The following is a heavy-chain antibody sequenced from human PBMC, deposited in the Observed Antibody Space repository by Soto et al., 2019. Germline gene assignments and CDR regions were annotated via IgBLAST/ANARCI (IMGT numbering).Heavy chain of an antibody. Sequence: LSLTCTVSGGSMSSYYWSWIRQPPGKGLEWIGYIYYSGSTNYNPSLKSRVTISVDTSKNQFSLKLSSVTAADTALYYCARDRGQWLVHGGFDIWGQGTMVTVSS. CDR2: IYYSGST. CDR3: ARDRGQWLVHGGFDI. D-gene: IGHD6-19*01. V-gene: IGHV4-59*01. CDR1: GGSMSSYY. J-gene: IGHJ3*02.